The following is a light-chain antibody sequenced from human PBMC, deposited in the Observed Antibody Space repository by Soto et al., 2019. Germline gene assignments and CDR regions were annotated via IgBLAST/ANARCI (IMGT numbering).Light chain of an antibody. CDR2: DTS. V-gene: IGKV3-11*01. Sequence: EIVLTQSPATLCLSPGERATLSCRASQSVSSYFAWYQHKPGQAPRLLIYDTSSRATGIPARFSGSGSGTDFTLAISSLETEDFAVYYCQQRSSWPLTFGGGTKVEI. J-gene: IGKJ4*01. CDR1: QSVSSY. CDR3: QQRSSWPLT.